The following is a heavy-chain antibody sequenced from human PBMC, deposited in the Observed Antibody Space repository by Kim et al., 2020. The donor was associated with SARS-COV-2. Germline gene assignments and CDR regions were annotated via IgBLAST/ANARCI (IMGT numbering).Heavy chain of an antibody. CDR3: AGRAGGDPQDFFVY. CDR1: GGSIDRTRYF. Sequence: SETLSLTCTVSGGSIDRTRYFWAWLRQPPGKGLEWIGSVYYTAFTYHPSSLKSRVSMSVDTSKNHFSLTFSSVTAADTAVYYCAGRAGGDPQDFFVYWGQEALVTVSS. D-gene: IGHD3-16*01. CDR2: VYYTAFT. J-gene: IGHJ4*02. V-gene: IGHV4-39*02.